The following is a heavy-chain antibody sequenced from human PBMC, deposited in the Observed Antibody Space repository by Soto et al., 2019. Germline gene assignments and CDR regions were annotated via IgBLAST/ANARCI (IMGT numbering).Heavy chain of an antibody. CDR1: GAAINRGGYY. D-gene: IGHD3-16*01. V-gene: IGHV4-30-4*01. J-gene: IGHJ5*02. Sequence: SETLSLTCAVSGAAINRGGYYWSWIRQTPGKGMEWIGFIHCGGSVDYNPSLRSRVTLSLDTAKNEFSLNLRSLNAADTAVYYCASRSNYAAGRRFDPWGQGTLVTVYS. CDR3: ASRSNYAAGRRFDP. CDR2: IHCGGSV.